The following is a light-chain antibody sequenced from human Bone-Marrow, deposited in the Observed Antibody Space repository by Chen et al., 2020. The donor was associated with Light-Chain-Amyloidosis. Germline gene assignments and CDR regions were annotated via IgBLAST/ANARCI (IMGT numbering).Light chain of an antibody. Sequence: DIVLTPYPRTLSLSPGEGATLSCRASQTISSSYLTWYQQQFGQAPRLLIYGASSRATGIPDRFTGSGSGTDFTLTINRLEPEDFAMYYCQQYGTSPLTFGGGTKVEIK. CDR3: QQYGTSPLT. CDR1: QTISSSY. CDR2: GAS. V-gene: IGKV3-20*01. J-gene: IGKJ4*01.